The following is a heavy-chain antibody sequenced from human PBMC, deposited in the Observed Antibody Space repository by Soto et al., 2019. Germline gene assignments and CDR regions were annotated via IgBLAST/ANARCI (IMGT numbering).Heavy chain of an antibody. V-gene: IGHV4-59*08. CDR2: MYYGGRT. D-gene: IGHD2-15*01. CDR3: ARGTPSPLIVRSSRGPWFDP. Sequence: ETLSLTCTVSGGSISSYYWSWIRQPPGKGLEWIGYMYYGGRTNYNPSLKSRVTISVDTSKMQVSLKLSSVTAADTAVYFCARGTPSPLIVRSSRGPWFDPWGQGTLVTVSS. CDR1: GGSISSYY. J-gene: IGHJ5*02.